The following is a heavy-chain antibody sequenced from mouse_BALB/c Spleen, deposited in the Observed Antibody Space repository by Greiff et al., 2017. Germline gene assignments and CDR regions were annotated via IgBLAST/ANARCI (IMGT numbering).Heavy chain of an antibody. CDR1: GYSITSGYY. CDR2: ISYDGSN. J-gene: IGHJ2*01. D-gene: IGHD2-4*01. Sequence: EVKLQESGPGLVKPSQSLSLTCSVTGYSITSGYYWNWIRQFPGNKLEWMGYISYDGSNNYNPSLKNRISITRDTSKNQFFLKLNSVTTEDTATYYCARGLGITTCFDYWGQGTTLTVSS. CDR3: ARGLGITTCFDY. V-gene: IGHV3-6*02.